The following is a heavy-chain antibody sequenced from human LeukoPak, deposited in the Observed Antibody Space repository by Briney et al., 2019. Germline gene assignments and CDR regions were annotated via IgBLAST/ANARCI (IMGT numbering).Heavy chain of an antibody. D-gene: IGHD3-22*01. J-gene: IGHJ3*01. Sequence: PSETLSLTCGVSGYSISSGYHWGWIRQSPGKGLEWIGTIFHSGSIYYNPSLKSRLTLSVDTSKSQFSLKLNSATAADTAVYYCVRMGVSYYYDSSTYYPVAFDVWGQGTMVTVSS. V-gene: IGHV4-38-2*01. CDR1: GYSISSGYH. CDR3: VRMGVSYYYDSSTYYPVAFDV. CDR2: IFHSGSI.